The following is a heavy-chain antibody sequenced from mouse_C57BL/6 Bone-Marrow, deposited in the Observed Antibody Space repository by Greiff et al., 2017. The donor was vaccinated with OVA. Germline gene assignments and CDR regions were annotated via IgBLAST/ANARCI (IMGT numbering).Heavy chain of an antibody. J-gene: IGHJ3*01. CDR3: ARGTGTWFAY. D-gene: IGHD4-1*01. CDR2: ISYDGSN. CDR1: GYSITSGYY. Sequence: EVQLQQSGPGLVKPSQSLSLTCSVTGYSITSGYYWNWIRQFPGNKLEWMGYISYDGSNNYNPSLKNRISITRDTSKNQFFLKLNSVTTEDTATYYCARGTGTWFAYWGQGTLVTVSA. V-gene: IGHV3-6*01.